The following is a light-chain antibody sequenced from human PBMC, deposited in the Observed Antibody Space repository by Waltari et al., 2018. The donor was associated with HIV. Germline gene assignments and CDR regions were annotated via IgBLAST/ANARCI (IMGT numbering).Light chain of an antibody. CDR1: SSNIGSKS. Sequence: QSVLTQPPSASGTPGQRVTISCSGSSSNIGSKSVNWFQQVPGTAPKLLMYSNNQRPSGVPDRVSGSKSGTSASLAISGLQSEDEADYYCAAWDDSLDAWVFGGGTRLTVL. CDR2: SNN. CDR3: AAWDDSLDAWV. J-gene: IGLJ3*02. V-gene: IGLV1-44*01.